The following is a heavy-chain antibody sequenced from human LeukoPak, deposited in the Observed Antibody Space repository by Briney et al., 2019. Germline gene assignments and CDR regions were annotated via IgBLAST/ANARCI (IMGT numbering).Heavy chain of an antibody. CDR3: AKDRYYDIRGRLDP. D-gene: IGHD3-10*02. CDR2: ISDDGSTK. Sequence: PGGSLRLSCAISGFRVFDYGVHWVRQAPGKGLEWVAVISDDGSTKYYSDSVKGRFTVSRDNSKDTLYLQMNSLTTEDTAVYYCAKDRYYDIRGRLDPWGQGTLVTVSS. J-gene: IGHJ5*02. CDR1: GFRVFDYG. V-gene: IGHV3-30*18.